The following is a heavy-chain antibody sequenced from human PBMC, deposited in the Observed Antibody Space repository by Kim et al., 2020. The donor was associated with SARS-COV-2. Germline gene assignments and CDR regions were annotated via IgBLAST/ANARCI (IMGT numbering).Heavy chain of an antibody. D-gene: IGHD3-22*01. CDR1: GGSISSGGYY. Sequence: SETLSLTCTVSGGSISSGGYYWSWIRQYPGKGLEWIGYIYYSGSTYYNPSLKSRVTISVETSKNQFSLKLSSVTAADTAVYYCARDSSGPRRAVDIWVQGTMVTVSS. V-gene: IGHV4-31*03. J-gene: IGHJ3*02. CDR3: ARDSSGPRRAVDI. CDR2: IYYSGST.